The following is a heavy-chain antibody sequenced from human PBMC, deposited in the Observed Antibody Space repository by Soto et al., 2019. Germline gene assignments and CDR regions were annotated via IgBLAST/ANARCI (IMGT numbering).Heavy chain of an antibody. D-gene: IGHD3-10*01. CDR1: GGSISSSSYY. Sequence: QLQLQESGPGLVKPSETLSLTCTVSGGSISSSSYYWGWIRQPPGKGLEWIGSIYYSGSTYYNPSLKSRVTISVDTSKNQFSLKLSSVTAADTAVYYCARHLWFGELSHYFDYWGQGTLVTVSS. J-gene: IGHJ4*02. CDR2: IYYSGST. CDR3: ARHLWFGELSHYFDY. V-gene: IGHV4-39*01.